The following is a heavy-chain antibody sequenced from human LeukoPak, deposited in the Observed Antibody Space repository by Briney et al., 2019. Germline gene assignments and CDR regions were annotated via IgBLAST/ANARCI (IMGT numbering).Heavy chain of an antibody. D-gene: IGHD6-13*01. Sequence: PGGSLRLPCAASGFTFSNYWMHWVRQAPGKGLVWVSRINSDGSGRNYADSVKGRFTISRDNAKNTLYLQMNSLRAEDTAVYYCASASSHRIAAGGDYWGQGTLVTVSS. V-gene: IGHV3-74*01. CDR2: INSDGSGR. CDR1: GFTFSNYW. J-gene: IGHJ4*02. CDR3: ASASSHRIAAGGDY.